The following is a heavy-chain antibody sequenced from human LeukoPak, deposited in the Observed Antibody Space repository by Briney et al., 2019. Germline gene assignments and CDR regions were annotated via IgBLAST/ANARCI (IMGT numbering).Heavy chain of an antibody. Sequence: SETLSLTCAVYGGSFSGYYWSWIRQPPGKGLEWIGEINHSGSTNYNPSLKSRVTISVDTSKNQFSLKLSSVTAADTAVYYCARGRRWLAFDIWSQGTMVTVSS. CDR2: INHSGST. V-gene: IGHV4-34*01. CDR1: GGSFSGYY. D-gene: IGHD5-24*01. J-gene: IGHJ3*02. CDR3: ARGRRWLAFDI.